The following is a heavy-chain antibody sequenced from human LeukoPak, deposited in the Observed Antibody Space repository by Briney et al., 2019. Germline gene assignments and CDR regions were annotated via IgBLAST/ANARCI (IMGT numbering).Heavy chain of an antibody. CDR1: GFTFSDYY. CDR3: ARYYGSGFMDV. V-gene: IGHV3-11*01. CDR2: ISRGGSTT. D-gene: IGHD3-10*01. Sequence: GGSLRLSCAASGFTFSDYYMSWIRPAPGKGLEWVSYISRGGSTTYYADSVKGRFTISRDNAKNSLFLQTNSLRGEDTAVYYCARYYGSGFMDVWGQGTTVTVS. J-gene: IGHJ6*02.